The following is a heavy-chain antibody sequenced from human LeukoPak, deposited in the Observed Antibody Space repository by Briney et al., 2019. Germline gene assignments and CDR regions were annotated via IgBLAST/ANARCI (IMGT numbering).Heavy chain of an antibody. V-gene: IGHV3-30-3*01. CDR2: ISYDGSNK. Sequence: GGSLRLSCAASGFTFSSYAMHWVRQAPGKGLEWVAVISYDGSNKYYADSVKGRFTISRDNSKNTLYLQMNSLRAEDTAVHYCALDEVWSWGQGTLVTVSS. J-gene: IGHJ4*02. D-gene: IGHD1-1*01. CDR1: GFTFSSYA. CDR3: ALDEVWS.